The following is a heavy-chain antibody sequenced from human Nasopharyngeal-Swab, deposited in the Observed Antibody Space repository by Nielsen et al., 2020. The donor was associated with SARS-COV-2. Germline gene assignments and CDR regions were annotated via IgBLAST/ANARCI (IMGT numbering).Heavy chain of an antibody. J-gene: IGHJ4*02. Sequence: ESPKTPCQGSGYYFSTYWIGWVRQMPGRGLEWMGIIYPGDSTPRYRPSFQGQVTISADKSSTAYLQWSSLKASDTAMYYCARGRGQPVDYWGQGTLVTVSS. CDR2: IYPGDSTP. CDR1: GYYFSTYW. CDR3: ARGRGQPVDY. D-gene: IGHD3-10*01. V-gene: IGHV5-51*01.